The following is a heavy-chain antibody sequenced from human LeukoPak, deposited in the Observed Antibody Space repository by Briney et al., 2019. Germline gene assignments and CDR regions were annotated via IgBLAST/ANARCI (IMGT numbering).Heavy chain of an antibody. V-gene: IGHV4-59*08. CDR3: ARLPSYGGNSN. Sequence: SETLSLTCTVSGGHISSYYWSWIRQPPGKGLEWIGYIYYSGSTNYNPSLKSRVTISVDTSKNQFSLKLSSVTAADTAVYYCARLPSYGGNSNWGQGTLVTVSS. J-gene: IGHJ4*02. CDR2: IYYSGST. CDR1: GGHISSYY. D-gene: IGHD4-23*01.